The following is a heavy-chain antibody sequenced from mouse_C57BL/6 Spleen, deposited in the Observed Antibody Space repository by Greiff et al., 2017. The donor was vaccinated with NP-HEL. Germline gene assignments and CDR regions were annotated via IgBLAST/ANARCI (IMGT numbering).Heavy chain of an antibody. CDR1: GYTLTSYW. V-gene: IGHV1-7*01. CDR2: INPSSGYT. Sequence: VQRQQSGAELAKPGASVKLSCKASGYTLTSYWMHWVKQRPGQGLEWIGYINPSSGYTKYNQKFKDKATLTADKSSSTAYMQLSSLTCEDSAVYYCASSPSYPDGYPYAMDYWGQGTSVTVSS. J-gene: IGHJ4*01. D-gene: IGHD2-3*01. CDR3: ASSPSYPDGYPYAMDY.